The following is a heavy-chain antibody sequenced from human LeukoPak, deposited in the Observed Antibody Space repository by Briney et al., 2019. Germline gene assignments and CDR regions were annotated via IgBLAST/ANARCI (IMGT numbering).Heavy chain of an antibody. J-gene: IGHJ4*02. CDR3: ARVPRRDYYYGSGTLDY. V-gene: IGHV1-18*01. D-gene: IGHD3-10*01. CDR2: ISAYNGNT. Sequence: GASVKVSCKASGYTFTSYGISWVRQAPGQGLEWMGWISAYNGNTNYAQKLQGRVTMTTDTSTSTAYMELRSLRSDDTAVYHCARVPRRDYYYGSGTLDYWGQGTLVTVSS. CDR1: GYTFTSYG.